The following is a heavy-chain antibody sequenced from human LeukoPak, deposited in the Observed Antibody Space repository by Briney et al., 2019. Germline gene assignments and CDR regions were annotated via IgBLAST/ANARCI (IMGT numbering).Heavy chain of an antibody. V-gene: IGHV4-59*11. D-gene: IGHD3-22*01. J-gene: IGHJ3*02. CDR1: GDSIGSHY. Sequence: SETLSLTCTVSGDSIGSHYWSWIRQPPGKGLEWIGYIFYVGSTNYNPSLKSRVTISVDTAKNQFSLKLNSVTAADTAVYYCARDYYDSRGEAFDIWGQGTMATVSS. CDR3: ARDYYDSRGEAFDI. CDR2: IFYVGST.